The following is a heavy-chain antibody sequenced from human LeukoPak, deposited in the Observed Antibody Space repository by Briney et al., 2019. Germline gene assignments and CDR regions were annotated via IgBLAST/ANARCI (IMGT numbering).Heavy chain of an antibody. D-gene: IGHD4/OR15-4a*01. Sequence: ASVKVSCKVSGYTLTELSMHWVRQAPGKGLEWMGGFDPEDGETIYAQKFQGRVTTTEDTSTDTAYMELSSLRSEDTAVYYCATGISDYGYFDYWGQGTLVTVSS. CDR3: ATGISDYGYFDY. CDR2: FDPEDGET. J-gene: IGHJ4*02. CDR1: GYTLTELS. V-gene: IGHV1-24*01.